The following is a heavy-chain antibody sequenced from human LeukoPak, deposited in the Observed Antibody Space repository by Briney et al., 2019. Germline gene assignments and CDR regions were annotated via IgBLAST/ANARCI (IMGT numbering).Heavy chain of an antibody. V-gene: IGHV3-11*01. CDR2: ISSSGSTI. CDR1: GFTFSDYY. CDR3: AKRGTAMVTSRYYFDY. J-gene: IGHJ4*02. D-gene: IGHD5-18*01. Sequence: GGSLRLSCAASGFTFSDYYMSWIRQAPGKGLEWVSYISSSGSTIYYADSVKGRFTISRDNAKNSLYLQMNSLRAEDTAVYYCAKRGTAMVTSRYYFDYWGQGTLVTVSS.